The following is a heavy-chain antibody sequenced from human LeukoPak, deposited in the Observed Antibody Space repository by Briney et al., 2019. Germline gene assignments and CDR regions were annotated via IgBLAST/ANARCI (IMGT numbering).Heavy chain of an antibody. CDR1: GGSISSHY. Sequence: SETLSLTCNVSGGSISSHYWSWLRQPPGKGLEWLGHIFYRGSTSHNPSLKSRLTISVDTSTNQFSLRLSSVTAADTAVYYCARVSYDSSGYPFDYWGQGTLVTVSS. D-gene: IGHD3-22*01. V-gene: IGHV4-59*11. CDR3: ARVSYDSSGYPFDY. J-gene: IGHJ4*02. CDR2: IFYRGST.